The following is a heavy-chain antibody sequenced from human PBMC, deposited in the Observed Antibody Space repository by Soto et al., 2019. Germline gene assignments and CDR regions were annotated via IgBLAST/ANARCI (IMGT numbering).Heavy chain of an antibody. CDR2: ISSSSSYI. J-gene: IGHJ3*02. V-gene: IGHV3-21*01. D-gene: IGHD1-26*01. Sequence: EVQLVESGGGLVKPGGSLRLSCAASGFTFSSYSMNWVRQAPGKGLEWVSSISSSSSYIYYADSVKGRFTISRDNAKNSLYLQMNSLRAEDTAVYYCAREDVVGAIDAFDIWSQGTMVTVSS. CDR1: GFTFSSYS. CDR3: AREDVVGAIDAFDI.